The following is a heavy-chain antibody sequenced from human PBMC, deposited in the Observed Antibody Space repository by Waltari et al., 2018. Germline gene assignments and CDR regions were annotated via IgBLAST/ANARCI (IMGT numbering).Heavy chain of an antibody. D-gene: IGHD7-27*01. CDR1: GFTFTDHL. CDR2: IHKDGSEK. J-gene: IGHJ4*02. Sequence: EVHLVESGGGLVQPGGSLRLSCAAAGFTFTDHLMSCVRQAPGKGPEWVANIHKDGSEKNYVDYVKGRFTISRDNAKDSVYLQMNSLRADDTAMYYCVRDHWGPDYWGQGTLVTVSS. V-gene: IGHV3-7*01. CDR3: VRDHWGPDY.